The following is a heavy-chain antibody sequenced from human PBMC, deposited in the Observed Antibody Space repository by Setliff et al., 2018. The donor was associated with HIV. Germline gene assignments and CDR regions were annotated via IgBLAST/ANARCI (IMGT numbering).Heavy chain of an antibody. Sequence: EASVKVSCKASGYTFTSYGISWVRQAPGQGLEWMGWISAANGDTNFAQKFQGRVTMTTDTLTSTAYMELRSLRSDDTAVYYCARDGYKWNDNALEIWGLGTVVTVSS. CDR3: ARDGYKWNDNALEI. CDR1: GYTFTSYG. CDR2: ISAANGDT. V-gene: IGHV1-18*01. J-gene: IGHJ3*02. D-gene: IGHD1-20*01.